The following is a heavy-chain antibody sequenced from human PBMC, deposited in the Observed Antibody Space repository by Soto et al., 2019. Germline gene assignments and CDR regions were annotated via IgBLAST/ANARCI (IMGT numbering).Heavy chain of an antibody. CDR1: GGSISSSSYY. V-gene: IGHV4-39*01. D-gene: IGHD7-27*01. CDR2: IYYSGST. J-gene: IGHJ4*02. Sequence: SETLSLTCTVSGGSISSSSYYWGWIRQPPGKGLEWIGSIYYSGSTYYNPSLKSRVTISVDTSKNQFSLHLDSVTPDDTAVYYCARSRELGRGFHYWGQGTLVTVSS. CDR3: ARSRELGRGFHY.